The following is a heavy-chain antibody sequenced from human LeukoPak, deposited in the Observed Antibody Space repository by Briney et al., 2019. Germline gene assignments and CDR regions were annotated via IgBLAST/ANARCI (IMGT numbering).Heavy chain of an antibody. CDR3: AKRASGSGTSLYYFDY. Sequence: GGSLRLSCAASGFTFSSYAMSWVRQAPGKGLEWVSVISNSAGSTFYADSVKGRFTISRDNSKNALYLQMNSLRAEDTAVYYCAKRASGSGTSLYYFDYWGQGTLVTVSS. J-gene: IGHJ4*02. CDR2: ISNSAGST. D-gene: IGHD3-10*01. CDR1: GFTFSSYA. V-gene: IGHV3-23*01.